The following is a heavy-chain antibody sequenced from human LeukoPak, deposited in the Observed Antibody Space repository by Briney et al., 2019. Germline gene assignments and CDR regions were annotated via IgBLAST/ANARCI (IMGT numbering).Heavy chain of an antibody. D-gene: IGHD3-9*01. Sequence: SETLSLTCAVYGGSFSGYYWSWIRQPPGKGLEWIGEINHSGSTNYNPSLKSRVTISVETSKNQFSLKVRSMTAADTAVYYCARVPGVYYDRLTGYGSGWFDPWGQGTLVTVSS. V-gene: IGHV4-34*01. CDR2: INHSGST. J-gene: IGHJ5*02. CDR1: GGSFSGYY. CDR3: ARVPGVYYDRLTGYGSGWFDP.